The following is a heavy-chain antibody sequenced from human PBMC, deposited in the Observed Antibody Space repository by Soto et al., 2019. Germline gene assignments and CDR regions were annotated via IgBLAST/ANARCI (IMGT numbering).Heavy chain of an antibody. CDR1: GGSISSSSYY. CDR2: IYYSGST. CDR3: ARQVLSYGDYRN. D-gene: IGHD4-17*01. Sequence: NPSETLSLTCTVSGGSISSSSYYWGWIRQPPGKGLEWIGSIYYSGSTYYNPSLKSRVTISVDTSKNQFSLKLSSVTAADTAVYYCARQVLSYGDYRNWGQGTLVTVSS. V-gene: IGHV4-39*01. J-gene: IGHJ4*02.